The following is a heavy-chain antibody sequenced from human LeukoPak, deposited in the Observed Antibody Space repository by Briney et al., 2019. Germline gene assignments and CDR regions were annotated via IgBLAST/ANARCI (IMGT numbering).Heavy chain of an antibody. J-gene: IGHJ4*02. D-gene: IGHD6-19*01. CDR3: ARCRYSSGWYFDY. Sequence: GGSLTLSCAASGFTFSDYYMSWIRQAPGKGLEWVSYISSSGSTIYYADSVKGRFTISRDNAKNSLYLQMNSLRAEDTAVYYCARCRYSSGWYFDYWGQGTLVTVSS. V-gene: IGHV3-11*04. CDR1: GFTFSDYY. CDR2: ISSSGSTI.